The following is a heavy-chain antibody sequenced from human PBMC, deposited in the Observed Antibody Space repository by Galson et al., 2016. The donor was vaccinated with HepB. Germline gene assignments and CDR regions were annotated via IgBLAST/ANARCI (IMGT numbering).Heavy chain of an antibody. D-gene: IGHD4-11*01. J-gene: IGHJ4*02. V-gene: IGHV1-18*04. Sequence: SVKVSCKASGYRFFTYGISGVRQAPGQGLEWLGWISANSGNTIYAQKFQDRVTMTRDTSASTVYMDLRSLRSDDTAVYYCARDVQFRFDYWGQGTLATVSS. CDR2: ISANSGNT. CDR1: GYRFFTYG. CDR3: ARDVQFRFDY.